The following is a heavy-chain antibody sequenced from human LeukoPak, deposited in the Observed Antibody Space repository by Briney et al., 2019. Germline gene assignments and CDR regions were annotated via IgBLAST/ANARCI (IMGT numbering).Heavy chain of an antibody. Sequence: PSETLSLTCTVSGGSISSYYWSWIRQPAGKGLEWIGRIYTSGRTNYNPFLKSRVTMSVDTSKNQFSLNLSSVTAADTAVYYCARLRGVGSSGWRIDYWGQGTLVTVSS. D-gene: IGHD6-19*01. V-gene: IGHV4-4*07. CDR2: IYTSGRT. J-gene: IGHJ4*02. CDR3: ARLRGVGSSGWRIDY. CDR1: GGSISSYY.